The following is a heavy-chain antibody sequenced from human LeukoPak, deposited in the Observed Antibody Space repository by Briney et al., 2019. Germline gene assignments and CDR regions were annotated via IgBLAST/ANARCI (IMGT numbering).Heavy chain of an antibody. J-gene: IGHJ4*02. V-gene: IGHV1-46*01. CDR1: GYTFTSYY. Sequence: ASVTVSCKASGYTFTSYYMHWVRQAPGEGLEWMGLINPSGGSTSYAQKFQGRVTMTRDMSTSTVYMELSSLRSEDTAVYCCARPTGDSSGYLLSYWGQGTLVTVSS. CDR2: INPSGGST. CDR3: ARPTGDSSGYLLSY. D-gene: IGHD3-22*01.